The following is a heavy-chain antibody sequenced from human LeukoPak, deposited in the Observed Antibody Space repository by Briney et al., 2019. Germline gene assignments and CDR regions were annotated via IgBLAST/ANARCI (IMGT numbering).Heavy chain of an antibody. J-gene: IGHJ3*01. CDR2: IYSGGTT. CDR3: ARDADCGGSPDAFDV. Sequence: PGGSLRLSCAASGFTVSSNHMSWVRQAPGKGLKWVSIIYSGGTTYYADSVKGRFTISRDNSKNTLYLQMNTLRAEDTAVYYCARDADCGGSPDAFDVWGRGTIVTVSS. D-gene: IGHD4-23*01. CDR1: GFTVSSNH. V-gene: IGHV3-53*01.